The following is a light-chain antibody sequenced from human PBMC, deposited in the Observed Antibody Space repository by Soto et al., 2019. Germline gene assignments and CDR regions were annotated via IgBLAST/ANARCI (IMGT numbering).Light chain of an antibody. CDR1: QSVTNW. CDR2: KAS. V-gene: IGKV1-5*03. Sequence: DIPMTQSPSTLSASVGDRVTITCRASQSVTNWLAWYQQKPGKAPKLLIYKASNLESGVPSRFSGSGSGTEFTLTISSLQPDDFATYYCQQYNTFPPYTFCQGTKLEIK. CDR3: QQYNTFPPYT. J-gene: IGKJ2*01.